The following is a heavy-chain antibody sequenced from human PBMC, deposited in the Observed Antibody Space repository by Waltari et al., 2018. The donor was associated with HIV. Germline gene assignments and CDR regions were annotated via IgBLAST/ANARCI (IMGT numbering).Heavy chain of an antibody. CDR3: ARDRDCTVAGCPNGDDGFDL. CDR1: GFNFNLSS. V-gene: IGHV3-21*02. D-gene: IGHD2-8*02. Sequence: EVQLVESGGGLVKPGGSVRRSWAASGFNFNLSSMNWVGQAPGKGLEWVASISSISKYIYYSVTMRGRFTISRDNADNSLYLQMDSLRVEDTALYYCARDRDCTVAGCPNGDDGFDLWGQGTMVTVSS. CDR2: ISSISKYI. J-gene: IGHJ3*01.